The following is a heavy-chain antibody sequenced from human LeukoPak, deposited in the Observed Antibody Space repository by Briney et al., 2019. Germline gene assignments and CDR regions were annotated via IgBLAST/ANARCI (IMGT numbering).Heavy chain of an antibody. D-gene: IGHD6-13*01. CDR3: ARPYYSSNIRVLGDYMDV. Sequence: SETLSLTCAVYGGSFSGYYWSWIRQPPGKGLEWIGEINHSGSTNYNPSLKSRVTISVDTSKNQFSLKLSSVTAADTAVYYCARPYYSSNIRVLGDYMDVWGKGTTVTVSS. J-gene: IGHJ6*03. CDR2: INHSGST. V-gene: IGHV4-34*01. CDR1: GGSFSGYY.